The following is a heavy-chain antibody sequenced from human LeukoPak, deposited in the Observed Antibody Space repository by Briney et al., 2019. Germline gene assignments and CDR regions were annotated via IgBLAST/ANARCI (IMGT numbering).Heavy chain of an antibody. CDR2: FTTYNGNT. CDR1: GYTFTDFG. CDR3: ARAVGGDGSGSL. Sequence: ASVKVSCKTSGYTFTDFGTNWVRQAPGQGLEWMGRFTTYNGNTNYAQKFQGRVTMTTDTSTTTAYLEVTSLRSDDTAVYYCARAVGGDGSGSLWGPGTLVAVSS. V-gene: IGHV1-18*01. J-gene: IGHJ4*02. D-gene: IGHD3-10*01.